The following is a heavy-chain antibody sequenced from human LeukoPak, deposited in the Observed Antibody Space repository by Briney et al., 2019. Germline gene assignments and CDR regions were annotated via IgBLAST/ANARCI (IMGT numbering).Heavy chain of an antibody. CDR3: ASGSYYTYYYGMDV. D-gene: IGHD1-26*01. J-gene: IGHJ6*02. CDR2: TYYRSKWYN. CDR1: GDSVSSNSAA. V-gene: IGHV6-1*01. Sequence: SQTLSLTCAISGDSVSSNSAAWNWIRQSPSRGLEWLGRTYYRSKWYNDYAVSVKNRITINPDTSKNQFSLQLNSVTPEDTAVYYCASGSYYTYYYGMDVWGQGTTVTVSS.